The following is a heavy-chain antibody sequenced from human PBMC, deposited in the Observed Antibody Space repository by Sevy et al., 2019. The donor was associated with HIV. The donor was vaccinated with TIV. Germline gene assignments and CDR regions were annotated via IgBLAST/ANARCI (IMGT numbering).Heavy chain of an antibody. V-gene: IGHV3-30*18. Sequence: GGSLRLSCAASGFTFSSYGMHWVRQAPGKGLEWVAVTSYDGSNKYYADSVNGRFTISRDNSKNTVYLQMNSLRADDTAVYYWAKDAEGLAGDYWGQGTLVTVSS. J-gene: IGHJ4*02. CDR2: TSYDGSNK. D-gene: IGHD3-3*01. CDR1: GFTFSSYG. CDR3: AKDAEGLAGDY.